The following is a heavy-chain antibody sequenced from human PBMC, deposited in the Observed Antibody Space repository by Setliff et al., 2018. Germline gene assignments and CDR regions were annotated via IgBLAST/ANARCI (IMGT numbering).Heavy chain of an antibody. CDR1: GGSISSSSYY. CDR3: ARGGKILEWLYANDY. V-gene: IGHV4-39*07. D-gene: IGHD3-3*01. Sequence: SETLSLTCTVSGGSISSSSYYWGWIRQPPGKGLEWIGSIYYSGSTYYNPSLKSRVTISVDTSKNQFSLKLSSVTAADTAVYYCARGGKILEWLYANDYWGQGTLVTVSS. CDR2: IYYSGST. J-gene: IGHJ4*02.